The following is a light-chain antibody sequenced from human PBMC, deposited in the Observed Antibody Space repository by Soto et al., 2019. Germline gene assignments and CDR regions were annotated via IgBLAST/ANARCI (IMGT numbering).Light chain of an antibody. CDR3: QQYKSYST. Sequence: DIQMTQSPSTLSASVGDRVTITCRASQSISSWLAWHQQKPGKAPKLLIYKASSLESGVPSRFSGSGPGTEFTLTISSLQPDDFATYYCQQYKSYSTFGQGTKVDIK. CDR1: QSISSW. CDR2: KAS. V-gene: IGKV1-5*03. J-gene: IGKJ1*01.